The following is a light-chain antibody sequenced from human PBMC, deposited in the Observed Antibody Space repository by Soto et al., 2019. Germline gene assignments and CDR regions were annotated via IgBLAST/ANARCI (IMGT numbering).Light chain of an antibody. V-gene: IGLV1-47*01. CDR3: AAWDDSLSVV. CDR2: RNN. Sequence: QSVLXQPPSASGTPGQRVTISCSGSSSNIGSNYVYWYQQLPGTAPKLLIYRNNQRPSGVPDRFSGSKSGTSASLAISGLRSEDEADYYCAAWDDSLSVVFGGGTKVTVL. J-gene: IGLJ2*01. CDR1: SSNIGSNY.